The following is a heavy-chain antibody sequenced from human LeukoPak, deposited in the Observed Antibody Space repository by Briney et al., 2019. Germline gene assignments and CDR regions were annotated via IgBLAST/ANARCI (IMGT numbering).Heavy chain of an antibody. CDR3: AKDIWQQLALFDY. V-gene: IGHV3-9*01. D-gene: IGHD6-13*01. CDR2: ISWNSGTI. CDR1: GFTFADYA. J-gene: IGHJ4*02. Sequence: GGSLRLSCAASGFTFADYAMHWVRQAPGKGLEWVSGISWNSGTIGYADSVKGRFTISRDNAKNSLYLQMNRLRAEDTALYYCAKDIWQQLALFDYWGQGTLVTVSS.